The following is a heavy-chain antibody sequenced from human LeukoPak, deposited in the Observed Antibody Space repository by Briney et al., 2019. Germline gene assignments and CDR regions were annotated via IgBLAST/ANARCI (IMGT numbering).Heavy chain of an antibody. CDR2: IRGDGSRT. V-gene: IGHV3-7*01. Sequence: GGSLRLSCVASGFTFSSYWMTWVRQAPGKGLEWVANIRGDGSRTYYVDSAKGRFTISRDNAKNSLFLQLDSLRADDTAVYYCARDRGSYLDYWGQGTLVTVSS. CDR3: ARDRGSYLDY. CDR1: GFTFSSYW. J-gene: IGHJ4*02. D-gene: IGHD3-16*01.